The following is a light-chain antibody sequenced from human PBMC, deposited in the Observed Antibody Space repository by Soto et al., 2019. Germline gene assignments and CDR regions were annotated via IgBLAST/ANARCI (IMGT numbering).Light chain of an antibody. CDR1: RSDVGGYNY. V-gene: IGLV2-14*01. J-gene: IGLJ1*01. Sequence: QSALTQPASVSGSPGQSITLSCTGTRSDVGGYNYVSWYQQHPGKAPKLMIYEVSNRPSGVSNRFSGSKSGNTASLTISGLQAEDEPDYYCSSYTSRITRYVFGTGTKLTVL. CDR3: SSYTSRITRYV. CDR2: EVS.